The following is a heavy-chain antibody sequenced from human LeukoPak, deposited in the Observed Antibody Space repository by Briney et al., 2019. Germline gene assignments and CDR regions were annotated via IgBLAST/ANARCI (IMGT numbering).Heavy chain of an antibody. J-gene: IGHJ4*02. CDR2: ISSSGSTI. V-gene: IGHV3-11*04. CDR1: GFTFSDYY. D-gene: IGHD6-19*01. CDR3: ARDLSVFGAVAPPY. Sequence: GGSLRLSCAASGFTFSDYYMSWIRQAPGKGLEWVSYISSSGSTIYYADSVKGRFTISRDNAKNSLYLKMNSLRAEDTAVYYCARDLSVFGAVAPPYWGQGTLVTVSS.